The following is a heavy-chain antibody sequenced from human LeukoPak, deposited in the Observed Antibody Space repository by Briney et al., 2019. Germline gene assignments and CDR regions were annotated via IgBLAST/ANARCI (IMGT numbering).Heavy chain of an antibody. CDR2: INHSGST. J-gene: IGHJ4*02. CDR3: ARGLRYCSSTSCAIDY. D-gene: IGHD2-2*01. Sequence: ETLSLTRAVSGGSLRGYYWSWIRQPPGKGLEWSGEINHSGSTNYNPLLRSRVTISVDTYKHQFSLMLSSVTAADTALYCCARGLRYCSSTSCAIDYWGQGTLVTVSS. V-gene: IGHV4-34*01. CDR1: GGSLRGYY.